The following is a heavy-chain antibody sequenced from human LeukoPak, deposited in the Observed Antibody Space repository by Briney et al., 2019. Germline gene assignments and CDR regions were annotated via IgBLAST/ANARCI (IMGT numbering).Heavy chain of an antibody. Sequence: GGSLRLSCAASGFTFSNYCMTWVRQVPGKGLEWVSYISSISITIYYADSVKGRFTISRDNAKNSLYLQMNSLRAEDTAVYYCARDKTLFWGYYDFWSGYPSFDYWGQGTLVTVSS. D-gene: IGHD3-3*01. V-gene: IGHV3-48*01. CDR2: ISSISITI. CDR3: ARDKTLFWGYYDFWSGYPSFDY. CDR1: GFTFSNYC. J-gene: IGHJ4*02.